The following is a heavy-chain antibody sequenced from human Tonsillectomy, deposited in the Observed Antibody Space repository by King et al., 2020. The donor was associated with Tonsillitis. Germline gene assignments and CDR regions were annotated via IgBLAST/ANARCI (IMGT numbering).Heavy chain of an antibody. CDR2: ISYDGSNK. Sequence: VQLVESGGGVVQPGRSLRLSCAASGFTFSSYGMHWVRQAPGKGLEWVAVISYDGSNKYYADSVKGRFTISRDNSKNTLYLQMNSLRAEDTAVYYCAKVNTGYYGSGSIDYWGQGTLVTVSS. CDR1: GFTFSSYG. D-gene: IGHD3-10*01. V-gene: IGHV3-30*18. CDR3: AKVNTGYYGSGSIDY. J-gene: IGHJ4*02.